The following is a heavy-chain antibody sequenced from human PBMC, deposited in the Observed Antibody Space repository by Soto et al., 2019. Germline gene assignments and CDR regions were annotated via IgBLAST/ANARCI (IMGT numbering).Heavy chain of an antibody. CDR2: IIPIFGTA. CDR3: ARGWLTSDIVVVPAATQSNWFDP. J-gene: IGHJ5*02. CDR1: RGTFSSYA. D-gene: IGHD2-2*01. V-gene: IGHV1-69*13. Sequence: GASVKVSCKASRGTFSSYAISWVRQAPGQGXEWMGGIIPIFGTAYYAQKFQGRVTITADESTSTAYMELSSLRSEDTAVYYCARGWLTSDIVVVPAATQSNWFDPWGQGTLVTVSS.